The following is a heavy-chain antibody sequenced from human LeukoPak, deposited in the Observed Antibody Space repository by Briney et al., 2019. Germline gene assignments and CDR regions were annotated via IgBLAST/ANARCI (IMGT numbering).Heavy chain of an antibody. J-gene: IGHJ4*02. CDR3: ARHSRVDDCNYDY. Sequence: ADTLSLTCTLSGRPDRRYHWLWFRQPPGKGLEGIGYINSSGTTTYNPSLKSRVAISVDTSKKQFSLKLRSVTAADTAVYYCARHSRVDDCNYDYWGQGAMVTVSS. V-gene: IGHV4-59*08. CDR2: INSSGTT. CDR1: GRPDRRYH. D-gene: IGHD1-7*01.